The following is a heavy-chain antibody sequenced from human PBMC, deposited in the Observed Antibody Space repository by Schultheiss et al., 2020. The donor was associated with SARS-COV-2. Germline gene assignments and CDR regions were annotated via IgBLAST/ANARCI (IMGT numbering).Heavy chain of an antibody. CDR1: GGTFSSYA. J-gene: IGHJ5*02. Sequence: SVKVSCKASGGTFSSYAISWVRQAPGQGLEWMGRIIPILGIANYAQKFQGRVTITADKSTSTAYMELSSLRSEDTAVYYCARVEVRGTDWFDPWGQGTLVTVSS. V-gene: IGHV1-69*04. CDR2: IIPILGIA. D-gene: IGHD3-10*01. CDR3: ARVEVRGTDWFDP.